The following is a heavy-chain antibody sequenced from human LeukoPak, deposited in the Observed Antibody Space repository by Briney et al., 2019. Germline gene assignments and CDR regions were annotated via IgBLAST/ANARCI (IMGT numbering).Heavy chain of an antibody. D-gene: IGHD1-26*01. CDR1: GGSISSSNYS. V-gene: IGHV4-39*01. CDR3: ARCPKQVGFAYWHFDL. Sequence: SETLSLTCTVSGGSISSSNYSWGWIRQPPGKGLEWIGSIYYSGSTYYNPSLKSRVTMPVDTSKNQFSLKLSSVTAADTAVYYCARCPKQVGFAYWHFDLWGRGTLVTVSS. CDR2: IYYSGST. J-gene: IGHJ2*01.